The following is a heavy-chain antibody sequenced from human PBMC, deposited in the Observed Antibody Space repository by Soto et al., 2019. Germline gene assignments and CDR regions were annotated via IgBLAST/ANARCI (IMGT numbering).Heavy chain of an antibody. J-gene: IGHJ6*02. CDR2: TYYRSKWYY. V-gene: IGHV6-1*01. D-gene: IGHD6-6*01. CDR1: GDIVSSNSAA. CDR3: ARIHSSSSSDMDV. Sequence: SQTLSLTCAISGDIVSSNSAAWNWIRQSPSRGLEWLGRTYYRSKWYYGYAVSVKSRITIKPDTSKNQFSLQLNSVTPEDTAVYYCARIHSSSSSDMDVWGQGTTVTVSS.